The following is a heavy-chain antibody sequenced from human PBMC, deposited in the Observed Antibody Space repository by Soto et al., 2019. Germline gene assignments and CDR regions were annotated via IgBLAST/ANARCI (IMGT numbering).Heavy chain of an antibody. V-gene: IGHV1-18*01. Sequence: QVQLVQSGAEVKKPGASVKVSCKASGYTFTSYGISWVRQAPGQGLEWMGWISAYNGNTNYAQKLQGRVTMTTDTSPSTAYMGRRSLRSGGAGVYYCAGPRPSHFDSRGGGVHFDYWGQGTLVTVSS. CDR2: ISAYNGNT. CDR3: AGPRPSHFDSRGGGVHFDY. D-gene: IGHD3-22*01. CDR1: GYTFTSYG. J-gene: IGHJ4*02.